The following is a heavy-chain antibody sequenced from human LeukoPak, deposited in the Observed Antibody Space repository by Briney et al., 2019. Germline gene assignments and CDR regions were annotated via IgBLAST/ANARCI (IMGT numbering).Heavy chain of an antibody. CDR1: GFTVSSNY. CDR2: IYSGGST. J-gene: IGHJ6*02. Sequence: GGSLRLSCAASGFTVSSNYMSWVRQAPGRGLEWVSVIYSGGSTYYADSVKGRFTISRDNSKNTLYLQMNSLRAEDTAVYYCARDLTYCSGGSCYYYYYYGMDVWGQGTTVTVSS. CDR3: ARDLTYCSGGSCYYYYYYGMDV. D-gene: IGHD2-15*01. V-gene: IGHV3-66*01.